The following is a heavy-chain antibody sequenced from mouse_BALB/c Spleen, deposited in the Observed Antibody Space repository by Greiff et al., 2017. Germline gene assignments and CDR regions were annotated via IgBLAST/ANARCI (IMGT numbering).Heavy chain of an antibody. CDR2: IYPGSGNT. CDR3: ASTSLSGSGGGWYFDV. CDR1: GYTFTDYY. J-gene: IGHJ1*01. V-gene: IGHV1-77*01. Sequence: VQLQQSGAELARPGASVKLSCKASGYTFTDYYINWVKQRTGQGLEWIGEIYPGSGNTYYNEKFKGKATLTADKSSSTAYMQLSSLTSEDSAVYFCASTSLSGSGGGWYFDVWGAGTTVTVSS. D-gene: IGHD4-1*01.